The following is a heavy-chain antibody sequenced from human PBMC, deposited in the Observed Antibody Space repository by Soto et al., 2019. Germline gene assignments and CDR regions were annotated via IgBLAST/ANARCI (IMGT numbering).Heavy chain of an antibody. CDR1: GFSLTTSGVG. CDR3: AHRGYMYGNWDHGYFDY. J-gene: IGHJ4*02. CDR2: IYWDDDK. V-gene: IGHV2-5*02. D-gene: IGHD7-27*01. Sequence: QITLKESGPTRVKPTQTLALTCTFSGFSLTTSGVGVGWIRKTPGKALEWLAVIYWDDDKRYNPSLKNRLTITKDTSINQVVLIMADMDPVDTGTYFCAHRGYMYGNWDHGYFDYWGQGTLVTVSS.